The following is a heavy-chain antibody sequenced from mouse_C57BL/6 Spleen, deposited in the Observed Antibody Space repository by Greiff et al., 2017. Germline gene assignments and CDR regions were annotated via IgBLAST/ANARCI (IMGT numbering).Heavy chain of an antibody. CDR2: ISSGSSTI. CDR3: ARYYSNYDDYAMDY. D-gene: IGHD2-5*01. CDR1: GFTFSDYG. J-gene: IGHJ4*01. V-gene: IGHV5-17*01. Sequence: EVMLVESGGGLVKPGGSLKLSCAASGFTFSDYGMHWVRQAPEKGLAWVASISSGSSTIYYADTVKGRFTISRDNAKNTLFLQMTSLRSDDTAMYYCARYYSNYDDYAMDYWGQGTSVTVSS.